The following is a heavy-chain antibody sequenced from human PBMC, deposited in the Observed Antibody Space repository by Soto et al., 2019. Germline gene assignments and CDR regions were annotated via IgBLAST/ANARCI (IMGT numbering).Heavy chain of an antibody. Sequence: SETLSLTCAVYGGSFSGYYWSWIRQPPGKGLEWIGEINHSGSTNYNPSLKSRVTISVDTSKNQFSLKLSSVTAADTAVYYCARGRPVPAAIVHWFDPWGQGTLVTVSS. J-gene: IGHJ5*02. D-gene: IGHD2-2*02. V-gene: IGHV4-34*01. CDR1: GGSFSGYY. CDR3: ARGRPVPAAIVHWFDP. CDR2: INHSGST.